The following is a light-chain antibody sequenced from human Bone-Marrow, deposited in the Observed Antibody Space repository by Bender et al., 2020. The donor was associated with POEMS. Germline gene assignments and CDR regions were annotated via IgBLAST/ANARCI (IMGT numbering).Light chain of an antibody. CDR3: YSYAGDSQLV. CDR1: SSDVGNYNM. CDR2: EVN. J-gene: IGLJ3*02. Sequence: QSALTQPASVFGSPGQSITTSCTGTSSDVGNYNMVSWYQQHLDSAPKLIIYEVNKRPSGVSNRFSASKSGNTASLTNTGLHAEDEADYYCYSYAGDSQLVFGGGTKVTVL. V-gene: IGLV2-23*02.